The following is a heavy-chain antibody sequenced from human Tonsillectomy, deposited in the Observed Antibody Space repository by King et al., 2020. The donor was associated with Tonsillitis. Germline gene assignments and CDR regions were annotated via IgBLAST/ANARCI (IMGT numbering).Heavy chain of an antibody. CDR3: ASPTYSSGWDGNYYYYYGMDV. V-gene: IGHV3-33*05. J-gene: IGHJ6*02. CDR2: ISYDGTNK. D-gene: IGHD6-19*01. Sequence: HVQLVESGGGVVQPGRSLRLSCAASGFTFSSYGMHWVRQAPGKGLEWVAIISYDGTNKNYADSVKGRFTISRDNSKNTLYLQMNSLRAEDTAVYYCASPTYSSGWDGNYYYYYGMDVWGQGTTVTVSS. CDR1: GFTFSSYG.